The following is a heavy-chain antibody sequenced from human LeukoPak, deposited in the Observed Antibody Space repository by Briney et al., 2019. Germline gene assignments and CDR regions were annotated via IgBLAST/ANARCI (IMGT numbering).Heavy chain of an antibody. V-gene: IGHV4-59*12. CDR3: ARLRLSGGSFSVGWFDP. Sequence: SETLSLTCTVSGGSISSSYWSWIRQPPGKGLEWIGSIYHSGSTYYNPSLKSRVTISVDTSKNQFSLKLSSVTAADTAVYFCARLRLSGGSFSVGWFDPWGQGIQVTVSS. CDR1: GGSISSSY. CDR2: IYHSGST. D-gene: IGHD1-26*01. J-gene: IGHJ5*02.